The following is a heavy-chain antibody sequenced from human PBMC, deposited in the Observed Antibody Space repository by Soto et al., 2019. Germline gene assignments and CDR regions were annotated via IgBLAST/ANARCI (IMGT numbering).Heavy chain of an antibody. CDR1: GFTFSSYA. Sequence: QVQLVESGGGVVQPGRSLRLSCAASGFTFSSYAMHWVRQAPGKGLEWVAVISYDGSNKYYADSVKGRFTISRDNSKNTLYLQMNSLRAEDTAVYYCARGPRIAAAGNYYYGMDVW. V-gene: IGHV3-30-3*01. J-gene: IGHJ6*01. D-gene: IGHD6-13*01. CDR2: ISYDGSNK. CDR3: ARGPRIAAAGNYYYGMDV.